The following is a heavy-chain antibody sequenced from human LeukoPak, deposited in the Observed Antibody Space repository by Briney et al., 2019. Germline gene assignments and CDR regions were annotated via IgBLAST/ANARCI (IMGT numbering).Heavy chain of an antibody. CDR2: IYHSGST. Sequence: SETLSLTCTVSSYSVSSDHYWGWIRQPPGKGLEWIGIIYHSGSTNFNPSLNGRVSISRDTTKNLFSLRLRSVTAADTAVYFCARGRVSSSTWYSTYYYYFYMDVWGKGTTVTVSS. D-gene: IGHD1-1*01. CDR3: ARGRVSSSTWYSTYYYYFYMDV. J-gene: IGHJ6*03. CDR1: SYSVSSDHY. V-gene: IGHV4-38-2*02.